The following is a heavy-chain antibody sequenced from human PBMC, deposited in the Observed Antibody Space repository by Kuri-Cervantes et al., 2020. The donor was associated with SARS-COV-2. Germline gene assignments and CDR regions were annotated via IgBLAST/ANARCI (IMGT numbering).Heavy chain of an antibody. V-gene: IGHV1-3*01. CDR1: GYTFTSYA. CDR3: ARDPSLGVGYCSSTSCYYDYFDY. CDR2: INAGNGNT. D-gene: IGHD2-2*01. Sequence: ASVKVSCKASGYTFTSYAMHWVRQAPGQRLEWMGWINAGNGNTKYSQKFQGRVTITRDTSASTAYMELSSLRSDDTAVYYCARDPSLGVGYCSSTSCYYDYFDYWGQGTLVTVSS. J-gene: IGHJ4*02.